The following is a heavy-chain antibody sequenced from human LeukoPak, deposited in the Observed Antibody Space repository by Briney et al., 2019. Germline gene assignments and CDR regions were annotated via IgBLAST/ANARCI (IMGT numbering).Heavy chain of an antibody. CDR1: GFTVSSNY. CDR2: IYSGGST. J-gene: IGHJ5*02. Sequence: GGSLRLSCAASGFTVSSNYMSWVRQAPGKGLEWVSVIYSGGSTYYADSVKGRFTVSRDNSKNTLSLQMNTLRAEDTAVYYCAKDRGYDILRIWFDPWGQGTLVTVSS. V-gene: IGHV3-53*01. CDR3: AKDRGYDILRIWFDP. D-gene: IGHD3-9*01.